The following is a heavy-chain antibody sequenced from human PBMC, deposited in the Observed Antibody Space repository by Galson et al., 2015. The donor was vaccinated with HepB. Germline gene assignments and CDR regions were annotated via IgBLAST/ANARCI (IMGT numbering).Heavy chain of an antibody. D-gene: IGHD3-10*02. V-gene: IGHV3-30-3*01. Sequence: SLRLSCAASGFTFSSYAMHWVRQAPGKGLEWVAVISYDGSNKYYADSVKGRFTISRDNSKNTLYLQMNSLRAEDTAVYYCARDLLFRYVRPERSREGGGGFDYWGQGTLVTVSS. CDR3: ARDLLFRYVRPERSREGGGGFDY. CDR2: ISYDGSNK. J-gene: IGHJ4*02. CDR1: GFTFSSYA.